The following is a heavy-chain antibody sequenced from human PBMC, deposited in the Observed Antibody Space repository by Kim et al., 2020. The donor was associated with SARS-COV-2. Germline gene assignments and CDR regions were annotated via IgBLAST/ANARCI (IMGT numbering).Heavy chain of an antibody. V-gene: IGHV4-39*01. CDR2: IYYSGST. J-gene: IGHJ6*02. Sequence: SETLSLTCTVSGGSISSRSYYWGWIRQPPGKGLEWIGSIYYSGSTYYNPSLKSRVTISVDTSKNQFSLKLSSVTAADTAVYYCARLQLARDYYYYGMDVWGQGTTVTVSS. CDR1: GGSISSRSYY. CDR3: ARLQLARDYYYYGMDV. D-gene: IGHD5-18*01.